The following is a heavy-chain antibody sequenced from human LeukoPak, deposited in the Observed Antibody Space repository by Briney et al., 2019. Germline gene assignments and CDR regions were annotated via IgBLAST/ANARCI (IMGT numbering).Heavy chain of an antibody. V-gene: IGHV3-48*04. D-gene: IGHD1-26*01. J-gene: IGHJ4*02. CDR3: ARLGGGSYSGY. Sequence: QAGGSLRLSCAASGFTFSSYSMNWVRQAPGKGLEWVSYISSSGTTIYYADSVKGRFTISRDNAKNSLYLQMNSLRAEDTAVYYCARLGGGSYSGYWGQGTLVTVSS. CDR1: GFTFSSYS. CDR2: ISSSGTTI.